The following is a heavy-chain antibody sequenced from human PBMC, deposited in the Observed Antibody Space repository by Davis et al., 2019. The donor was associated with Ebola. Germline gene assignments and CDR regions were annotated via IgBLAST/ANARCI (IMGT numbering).Heavy chain of an antibody. J-gene: IGHJ5*02. CDR3: TASFEP. CDR1: GFTFSSYA. V-gene: IGHV3-15*04. Sequence: GGSLRLSCAASGFTFSSYAMSWVRQAPGKGLEWVGRIGTKSDGGTVDYAAPVKGRFTLSRDDSKNTVYLLMNSLKIEDTAVYFCTASFEPWGQGTLVTVSS. CDR2: IGTKSDGGTV.